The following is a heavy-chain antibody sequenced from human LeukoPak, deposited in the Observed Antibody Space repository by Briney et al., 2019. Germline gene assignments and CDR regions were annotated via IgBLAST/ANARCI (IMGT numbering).Heavy chain of an antibody. V-gene: IGHV3-21*01. D-gene: IGHD1-26*01. CDR3: ASSIVGATTDSDY. Sequence: GGSLRLSCAASGFTFSSYSMNWVRQAPGKGLEWVSFISSSSGYIYYADSVKGRFTISRDNAKNSLYLQMNSLRAEDTAVYYCASSIVGATTDSDYWGQGTLVTVSS. CDR1: GFTFSSYS. J-gene: IGHJ4*02. CDR2: ISSSSGYI.